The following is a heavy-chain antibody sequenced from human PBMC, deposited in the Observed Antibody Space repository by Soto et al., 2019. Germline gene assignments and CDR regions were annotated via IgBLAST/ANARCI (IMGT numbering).Heavy chain of an antibody. V-gene: IGHV3-30-3*01. J-gene: IGHJ5*02. CDR3: VRERDFGSENYYNWAYNYFDP. D-gene: IGHD3-10*01. CDR1: GFTFSSFT. Sequence: QVQLVESGEGVVQPGTSLTLSCAASGFTFSSFTMHWVRQAPGKGLEWVAVISYDGNNKKYADSVRGRFTISRDNSKNTLCLQMNSLKTEETAVYYCVRERDFGSENYYNWAYNYFDPWGQGTLVTVSS. CDR2: ISYDGNNK.